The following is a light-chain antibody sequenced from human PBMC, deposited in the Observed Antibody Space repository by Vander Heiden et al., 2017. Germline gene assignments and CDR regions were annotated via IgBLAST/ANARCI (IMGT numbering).Light chain of an antibody. J-gene: IGLJ2*01. CDR2: QDS. CDR3: QAWDSSTAV. CDR1: KVGDKY. Sequence: SYELTQPPSVSVSPGPTASITCSGDKVGDKYACWYQQKPGQSPVVVIYQDSKRPSGIPERFSGSNSGNTATLTIRGTQAMDEADYYCQAWDSSTAVFGGGTKLTVL. V-gene: IGLV3-1*01.